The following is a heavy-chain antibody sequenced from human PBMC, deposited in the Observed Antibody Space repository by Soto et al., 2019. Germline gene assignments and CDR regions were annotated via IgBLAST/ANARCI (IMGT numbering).Heavy chain of an antibody. CDR1: GYTFTGYYG. J-gene: IGHJ4*02. Sequence: ASVKFSCKASGYTFTGYYGFSWVRQAPGQGLEWMGWISAYDGQTNYTKKFQGRVTMTTDTSSSTAYMELRSLRSDDTAVYYCARVWYYDSSGYYAFDYWGLGTLVTVSS. CDR3: ARVWYYDSSGYYAFDY. D-gene: IGHD3-22*01. V-gene: IGHV1-18*01. CDR2: ISAYDGQT.